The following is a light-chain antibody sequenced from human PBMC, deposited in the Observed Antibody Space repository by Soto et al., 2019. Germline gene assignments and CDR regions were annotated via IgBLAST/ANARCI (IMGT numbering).Light chain of an antibody. J-gene: IGKJ3*01. CDR2: GAS. CDR1: QSVSSY. CDR3: QQYGSSPGT. Sequence: EIVLTQSPGTLSLSPGERATLSCRASQSVSSYVDWYQQKPGQAPRLLIYGASSRATGIPDRFSGSGSGTDFTLTISRLEPEDFAIYFCQQYGSSPGTFGPGTKVDIK. V-gene: IGKV3-20*01.